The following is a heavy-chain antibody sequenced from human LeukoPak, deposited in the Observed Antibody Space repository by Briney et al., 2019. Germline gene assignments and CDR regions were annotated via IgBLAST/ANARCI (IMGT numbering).Heavy chain of an antibody. D-gene: IGHD3-3*01. V-gene: IGHV4-34*01. Sequence: PSETLSLTCAVYGGSFSGYYWSWIRQPPGKGLEWIGEINHSGSTNYNPSLTSRGTISVDTSKNQFSLKLSSVTAADTAVYYCAEGYYDFWSGYSGDYWGQGTLVTVSS. CDR1: GGSFSGYY. J-gene: IGHJ4*02. CDR3: AEGYYDFWSGYSGDY. CDR2: INHSGST.